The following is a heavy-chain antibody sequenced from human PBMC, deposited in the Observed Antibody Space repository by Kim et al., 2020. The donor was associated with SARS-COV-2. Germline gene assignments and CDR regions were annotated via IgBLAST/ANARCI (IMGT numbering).Heavy chain of an antibody. D-gene: IGHD7-27*01. V-gene: IGHV3-48*02. CDR2: ISVTDAI. Sequence: GGSLRLSCAASGFTFTTYNMNWVHQAPGKGLEWISYISVTDAIYYADSVKGRFTISRDYAKNSLDLQMNSLRDEDTAVYYCARDWNWGIDVWGQGTLVTVSS. J-gene: IGHJ4*02. CDR1: GFTFTTYN. CDR3: ARDWNWGIDV.